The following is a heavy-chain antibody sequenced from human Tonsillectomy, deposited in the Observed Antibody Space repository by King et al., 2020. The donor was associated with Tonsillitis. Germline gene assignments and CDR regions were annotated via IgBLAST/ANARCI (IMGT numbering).Heavy chain of an antibody. CDR1: GYSFTKYW. D-gene: IGHD6-19*01. Sequence: VQLVESGAEVKKPGESLKISCKGSGYSFTKYWIAWVRQMPGKGLEWMGIVYPGDSDTRYSPSFQGQVTISADKSISTAYLQWSSLKASDTAMYYCAGHSADFSSGPDALNIWGQGTMVTVSP. V-gene: IGHV5-51*01. CDR2: VYPGDSDT. J-gene: IGHJ3*02. CDR3: AGHSADFSSGPDALNI.